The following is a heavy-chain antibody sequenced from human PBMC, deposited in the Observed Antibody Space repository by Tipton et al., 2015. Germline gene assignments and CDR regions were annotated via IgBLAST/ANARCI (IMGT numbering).Heavy chain of an antibody. CDR2: LYFSGST. J-gene: IGHJ4*02. V-gene: IGHV4-39*01. CDR3: ASLSLPHDRGDYYFQS. Sequence: TLSLTCTVSGGSISSSSYYWAWIRQPPGKGLEWIGSLYFSGSTYYNPSLKSRVTISIDRFKNQFSLKLSSVTAADTAVYYCASLSLPHDRGDYYFQSWGQGSLVTVSS. CDR1: GGSISSSSYY. D-gene: IGHD2-21*02.